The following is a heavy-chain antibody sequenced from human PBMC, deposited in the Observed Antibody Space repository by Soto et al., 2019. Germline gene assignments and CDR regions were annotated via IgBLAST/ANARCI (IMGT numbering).Heavy chain of an antibody. CDR3: AHHTGNTVVTYFEY. CDR1: GFSLSTSGVG. Sequence: QITLKESGPTLVKPTQTLTLTCSFSGFSLSTSGVGVGWIRQPPGKALEWLALIYWDDDKRYSPSLKSRLTTTKDTSKNQVVLTMTNMDPVDTATYYCAHHTGNTVVTYFEYWGQGTLVTVSS. J-gene: IGHJ4*02. D-gene: IGHD2-15*01. V-gene: IGHV2-5*02. CDR2: IYWDDDK.